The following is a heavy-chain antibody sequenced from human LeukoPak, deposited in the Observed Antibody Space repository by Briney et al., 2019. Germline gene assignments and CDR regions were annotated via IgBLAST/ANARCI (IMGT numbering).Heavy chain of an antibody. J-gene: IGHJ3*02. D-gene: IGHD1-26*01. Sequence: GGSLSLSCAASGFTVSSNYMSWVRQSPGKGLEWVSVIYSGGDTYYADSVKGRFTISRDNSKNTLYLQMNSLRAEETAVYYCARVLVGTTTDAFDIWGQGTMVTVSS. V-gene: IGHV3-53*01. CDR1: GFTVSSNY. CDR2: IYSGGDT. CDR3: ARVLVGTTTDAFDI.